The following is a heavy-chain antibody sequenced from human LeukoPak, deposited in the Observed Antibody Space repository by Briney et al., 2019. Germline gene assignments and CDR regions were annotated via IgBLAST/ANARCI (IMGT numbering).Heavy chain of an antibody. J-gene: IGHJ4*02. CDR3: TRSRESRELDY. D-gene: IGHD1-1*01. CDR2: IKPKDGAT. Sequence: ASVNVSCKASGYTFTDDYVHWVRQAPGQGLEWMGWIKPKDGATRYAQRFQDRVTLTRDTSVSTAYMELNSLTSDDTAVYFCTRSRESRELDYWGQGTLVTVSS. V-gene: IGHV1-2*02. CDR1: GYTFTDDY.